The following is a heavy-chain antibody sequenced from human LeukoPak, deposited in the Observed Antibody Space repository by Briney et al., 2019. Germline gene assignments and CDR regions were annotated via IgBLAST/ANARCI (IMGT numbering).Heavy chain of an antibody. V-gene: IGHV3-11*01. D-gene: IGHD1-7*01. Sequence: KPGGSLRLSCAASGFTLSDYYMSWIRQAPGNGLEWVSYISSSGSTIYYADSVKGRFTISRDNAKNSVYLQMNSLRAEDTAVYYCARDRNWNYVGGFYYGMDVWGQGTTVTVSS. CDR1: GFTLSDYY. CDR2: ISSSGSTI. J-gene: IGHJ6*02. CDR3: ARDRNWNYVGGFYYGMDV.